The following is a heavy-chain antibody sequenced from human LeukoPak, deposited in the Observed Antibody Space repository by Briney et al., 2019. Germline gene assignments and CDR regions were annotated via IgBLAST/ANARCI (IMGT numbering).Heavy chain of an antibody. CDR3: ARASASGGHYFFDY. CDR1: GVTLSTYA. V-gene: IGHV3-21*01. Sequence: GGSLRLSCAASGVTLSTYAMSWARQAPGKGLEWVSSTTSSNSYIYYADSVKGRFTISRDNAKNSLYLQMNSLRAEDTAVYYCARASASGGHYFFDYWGQGTLVTVSS. CDR2: TTSSNSYI. J-gene: IGHJ4*02. D-gene: IGHD3-10*01.